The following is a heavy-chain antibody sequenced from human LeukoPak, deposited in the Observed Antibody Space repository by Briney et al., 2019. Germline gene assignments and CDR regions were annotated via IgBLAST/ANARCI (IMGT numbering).Heavy chain of an antibody. V-gene: IGHV3-23*01. CDR1: GFTFAGYA. J-gene: IGHJ3*02. D-gene: IGHD6-13*01. Sequence: GGSLRLSCAASGFTFAGYAMSWVRQAPGKGLEWVSTLSGSGGSTYYADSVKGRFTISRDNSKNTLYLQMNSLRAEDTAVYYCARTPGYSSSWYTRLDAFDIWGQGTMVTVSS. CDR3: ARTPGYSSSWYTRLDAFDI. CDR2: LSGSGGST.